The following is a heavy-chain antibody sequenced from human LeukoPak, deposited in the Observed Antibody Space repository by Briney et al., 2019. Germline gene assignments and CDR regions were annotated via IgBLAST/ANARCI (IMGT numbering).Heavy chain of an antibody. Sequence: PGGSLRLSCAASGFTFSSYGMLWVRQAPGKGLDWVAFIRHDGNKKPYADSVKGRFTISRDNSKNTLYLYVNSLRPDDSAVYYCVKDNPLDYWGQGTLVIVSS. J-gene: IGHJ4*02. CDR2: IRHDGNKK. V-gene: IGHV3-30*02. CDR1: GFTFSSYG. CDR3: VKDNPLDY.